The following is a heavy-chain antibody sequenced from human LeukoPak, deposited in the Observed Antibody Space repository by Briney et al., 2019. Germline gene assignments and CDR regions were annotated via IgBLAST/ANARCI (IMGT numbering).Heavy chain of an antibody. CDR1: GGSISSYY. V-gene: IGHV4-59*08. Sequence: SETLSLTCTVSGGSISSYYWSWIRQPPGKGLEWIGYIYYSGSTNYNPSLKSRVTISVDTSKNQFSLKLSSVTAADTAVYYCARGGYSSSITHYWGQGTLVTVSS. J-gene: IGHJ4*02. CDR3: ARGGYSSSITHY. D-gene: IGHD6-6*01. CDR2: IYYSGST.